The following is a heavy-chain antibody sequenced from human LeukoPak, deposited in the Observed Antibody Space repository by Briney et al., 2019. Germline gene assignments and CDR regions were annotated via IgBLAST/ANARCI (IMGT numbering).Heavy chain of an antibody. CDR2: ISGDGGST. CDR1: GFPFSNYA. D-gene: IGHD3-10*01. J-gene: IGHJ4*02. CDR3: AKHLWRDLVWFGEGYYFGY. V-gene: IGHV3-23*01. Sequence: GGSLRLSCAASGFPFSNYAMSWVRQAPGKGLECVSVISGDGGSTYYADSVKGRFTISRDNSKNTLYVKMNSLRAEDTAVYYCAKHLWRDLVWFGEGYYFGYWGQGTLVTVSS.